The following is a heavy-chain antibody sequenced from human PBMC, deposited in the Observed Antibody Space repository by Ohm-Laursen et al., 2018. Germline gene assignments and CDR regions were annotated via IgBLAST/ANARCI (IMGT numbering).Heavy chain of an antibody. J-gene: IGHJ4*02. D-gene: IGHD2-2*02. Sequence: SDTLSLTCTVSGGSISSGGYYWSWIRQHPGKGLEWIGYIYYSGSTYYNPSLKSRVTISVDTSKNQFSLKLSSVTAADTAVYYCARHTEEIYGFDYWGQGTLVTVSS. CDR1: GGSISSGGYY. CDR2: IYYSGST. CDR3: ARHTEEIYGFDY. V-gene: IGHV4-31*03.